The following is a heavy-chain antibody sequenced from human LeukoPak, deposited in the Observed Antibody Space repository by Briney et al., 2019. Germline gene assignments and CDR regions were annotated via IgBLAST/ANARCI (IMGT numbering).Heavy chain of an antibody. Sequence: PGGSLRLSCAASGFTFSSYEMNWVRQAPGKGLEWVSYISSSGSTIYYADSAKGRFTISRDNAKNSLYLQMNSLRAEDTAVYYCMGAGRITMVRGVMNGMDVWGKGTTVTVSS. CDR3: MGAGRITMVRGVMNGMDV. J-gene: IGHJ6*04. CDR2: ISSSGSTI. V-gene: IGHV3-48*03. D-gene: IGHD3-10*01. CDR1: GFTFSSYE.